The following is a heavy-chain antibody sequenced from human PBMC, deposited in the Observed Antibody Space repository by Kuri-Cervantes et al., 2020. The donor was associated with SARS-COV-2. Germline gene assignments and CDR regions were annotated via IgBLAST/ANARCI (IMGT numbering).Heavy chain of an antibody. J-gene: IGHJ6*03. CDR3: ARQLRLYSMDV. D-gene: IGHD5-12*01. CDR1: GGSISSSSYY. CDR2: IYYSGST. Sequence: SETLSLTCTVSGGSISSSSYYWGWIRQPPGKGLGWIGSIYYSGSTYYNPSLKSRVTISVDTSKNQFSLKLSSVTAADTAVYYCARQLRLYSMDVWGKGTTVTVSS. V-gene: IGHV4-39*07.